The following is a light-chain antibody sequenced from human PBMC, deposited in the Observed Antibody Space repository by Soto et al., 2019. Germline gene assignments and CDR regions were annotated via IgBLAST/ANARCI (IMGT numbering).Light chain of an antibody. CDR3: QQYNDWILT. J-gene: IGKJ1*01. Sequence: EIVMTQSPATLSVSPGERATFSCRASQSVSSNLAWYQQKPGQAPRLLIYGASTRATGIPARFSGSGSGTEFTLTISSLQSEDFAVYYCQQYNDWILTFGQGTKVDIK. CDR2: GAS. V-gene: IGKV3-15*01. CDR1: QSVSSN.